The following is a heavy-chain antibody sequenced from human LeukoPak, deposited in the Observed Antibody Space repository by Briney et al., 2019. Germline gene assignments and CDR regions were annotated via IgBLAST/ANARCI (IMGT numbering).Heavy chain of an antibody. D-gene: IGHD2-21*01. CDR2: IYYSGST. V-gene: IGHV4-39*07. CDR3: ARVGLLPSVPYYFDY. Sequence: PSETLSLTCTVSGGSISSSSYCWGWIRQPPGKGLEWIGTIYYSGSTYYTPSLKSRVTISVDTSKNQFSLKLSSVTAADTAVYYCARVGLLPSVPYYFDYWGQGTLVTVSS. J-gene: IGHJ4*02. CDR1: GGSISSSSYC.